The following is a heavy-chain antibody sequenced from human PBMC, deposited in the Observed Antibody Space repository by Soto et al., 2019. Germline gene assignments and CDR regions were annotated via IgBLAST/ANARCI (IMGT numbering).Heavy chain of an antibody. J-gene: IGHJ4*02. Sequence: QVQLVESGGGVVQPGGSLRLSCAASGFTFSSYTMHWVRQAPGKGLEWVAVITSDGNIRFYADSVKGRFSISRDTSKDTLYLQISSLRPEDTAVYYCARALIPYCSRNSCRYFDYWGQGTLVTVSS. CDR1: GFTFSSYT. D-gene: IGHD2-8*01. CDR3: ARALIPYCSRNSCRYFDY. CDR2: ITSDGNIR. V-gene: IGHV3-30-3*01.